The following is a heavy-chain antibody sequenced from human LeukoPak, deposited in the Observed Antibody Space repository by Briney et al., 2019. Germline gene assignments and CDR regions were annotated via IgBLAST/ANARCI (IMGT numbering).Heavy chain of an antibody. V-gene: IGHV5-51*01. CDR1: GYSFSTYW. D-gene: IGHD6-13*01. CDR3: ARQVEGYSSSWFV. J-gene: IGHJ4*02. CDR2: IYPRDSDT. Sequence: GESLKISCKASGYSFSTYWIGWVRQMPGKGLEWMGIIYPRDSDTRYSPSFQGQVTISADNSISTAYLQWNGLKASDSAMYYCARQVEGYSSSWFVWGQGTLVTVSS.